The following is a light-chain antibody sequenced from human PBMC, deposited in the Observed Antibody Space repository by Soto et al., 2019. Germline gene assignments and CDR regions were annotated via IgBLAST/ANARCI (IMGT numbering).Light chain of an antibody. Sequence: DIQMTQSPSSLSASVEDRVIITCRASQSISNHLNWYQQKPGKAPKLLIYAAFFLQSGVPSRFSGSGSGTEFTLTIISLQPDDFATYYCQQYQSYSWTFGQGTKVDIK. V-gene: IGKV1-39*01. CDR3: QQYQSYSWT. CDR2: AAF. J-gene: IGKJ1*01. CDR1: QSISNH.